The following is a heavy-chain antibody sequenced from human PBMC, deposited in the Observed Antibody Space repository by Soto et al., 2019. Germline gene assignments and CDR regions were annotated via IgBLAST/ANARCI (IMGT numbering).Heavy chain of an antibody. D-gene: IGHD6-19*01. V-gene: IGHV6-1*01. CDR2: TYYRSKWYN. J-gene: IGHJ5*02. CDR1: GDSVSSNSAA. Sequence: SQTLSLPCAISGDSVSSNSAAWNWIRQSPSRGLEWLGRTYYRSKWYNDYAVSVKSRITINPDTSKNQFSLQLNSVTPEDTAVYYCARDLGGYSSGWYSWFDPWGQGTLVTVSS. CDR3: ARDLGGYSSGWYSWFDP.